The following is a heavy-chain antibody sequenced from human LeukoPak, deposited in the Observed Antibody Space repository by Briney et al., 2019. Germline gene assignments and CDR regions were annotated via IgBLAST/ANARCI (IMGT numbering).Heavy chain of an antibody. Sequence: SETLSLTCAVYGGSFSGYYWSWIRQPPGKGLEWIGEINHSGSTNYNPSLKSRVTISVDTSKNQFSLKLSSVTAADTAVYYCARRRVYYYGSGGYYYYYYMDVWGKGTTVTISS. D-gene: IGHD3-10*01. CDR2: INHSGST. J-gene: IGHJ6*03. V-gene: IGHV4-34*01. CDR3: ARRRVYYYGSGGYYYYYYMDV. CDR1: GGSFSGYY.